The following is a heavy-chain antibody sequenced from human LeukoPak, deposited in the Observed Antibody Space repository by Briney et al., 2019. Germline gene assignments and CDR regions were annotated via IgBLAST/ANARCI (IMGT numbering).Heavy chain of an antibody. D-gene: IGHD6-6*01. CDR1: GYTFTSYD. J-gene: IGHJ5*02. Sequence: ASVKVSCKASGYTFTSYDINWVRQAPGQGLEWMGWMNPNSGNTGYAQKFQGRVTMTRNTSISTAYMELSSLRSEDTAVYYCAAQSSTSGWFDLWGQGTLVTVSS. CDR2: MNPNSGNT. CDR3: AAQSSTSGWFDL. V-gene: IGHV1-8*01.